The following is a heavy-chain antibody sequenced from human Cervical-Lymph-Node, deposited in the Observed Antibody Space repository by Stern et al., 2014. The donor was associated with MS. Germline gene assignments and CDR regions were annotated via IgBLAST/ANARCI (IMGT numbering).Heavy chain of an antibody. Sequence: QVQLVESGGGVVQPGRSLRLSCAASGFTFSSYGMHWVRQAPGKGLEWVAVLWYDGSNKYYADSVKGRFTISRDNSKNTLYLQMNSLRAEDTAVYYCARGGTSSSWYFDYWGQGTLVTVSS. CDR3: ARGGTSSSWYFDY. CDR2: LWYDGSNK. CDR1: GFTFSSYG. D-gene: IGHD6-13*01. V-gene: IGHV3-33*01. J-gene: IGHJ4*02.